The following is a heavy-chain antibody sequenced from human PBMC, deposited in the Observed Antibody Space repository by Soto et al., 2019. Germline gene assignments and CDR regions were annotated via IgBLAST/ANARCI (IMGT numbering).Heavy chain of an antibody. V-gene: IGHV1-8*01. CDR3: ARVSTIFGVVFGMDV. D-gene: IGHD3-3*01. Sequence: ASVKVSCKASGYTFTSYDINWVRQATGQGLEWMGWMNPNSGNTGYAQKFQGRVTMTRNTSISTAYMELSSLRSEDTAVYYCARVSTIFGVVFGMDVWGQGTTVTVSS. J-gene: IGHJ6*02. CDR2: MNPNSGNT. CDR1: GYTFTSYD.